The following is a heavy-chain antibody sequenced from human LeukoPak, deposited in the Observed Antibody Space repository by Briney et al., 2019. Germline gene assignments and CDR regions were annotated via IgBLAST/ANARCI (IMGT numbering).Heavy chain of an antibody. CDR2: INPNSGGT. Sequence: ASVKVSCKASGYTFTGYYMHWVRQAPGQGLEWMGWINPNSGGTNYAQKFQGRVTMTRDTSISTAYMELSRLRSDDTAVYYCARQLEGVPAALFDYWGQGTLATVSS. CDR1: GYTFTGYY. V-gene: IGHV1-2*02. CDR3: ARQLEGVPAALFDY. D-gene: IGHD2-2*01. J-gene: IGHJ4*02.